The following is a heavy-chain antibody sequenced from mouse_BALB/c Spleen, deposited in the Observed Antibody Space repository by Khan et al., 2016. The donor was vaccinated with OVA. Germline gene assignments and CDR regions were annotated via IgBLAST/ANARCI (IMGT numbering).Heavy chain of an antibody. J-gene: IGHJ2*03. Sequence: EVELVESGGDLVKPGGSLKLSCAASGFTFSDYCMSWVRQTPEKRLEWVATISSGGRFTYYLDSVKGRFPISRDSAKNTLYLQMSSLRSEDTAMYYCTRTPGYYGSNYFDQWGQGTSLTVSS. CDR2: ISSGGRFT. CDR1: GFTFSDYC. CDR3: TRTPGYYGSNYFDQ. D-gene: IGHD1-1*01. V-gene: IGHV5-9-3*01.